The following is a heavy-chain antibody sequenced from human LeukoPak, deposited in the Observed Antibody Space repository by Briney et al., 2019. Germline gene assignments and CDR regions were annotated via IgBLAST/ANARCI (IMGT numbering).Heavy chain of an antibody. V-gene: IGHV1-46*01. J-gene: IGHJ6*02. CDR3: ARDKAVRGGNYNYYYGMEV. CDR2: INPSGGST. Sequence: ASVNVSRAASAYIFTIYYLYWVRQAPGQGLEWMGIINPSGGSTIYAPKFQGRVTMTRDTSTSTVYMELIRLRSEDTAVYYCARDKAVRGGNYNYYYGMEVWGQGTTVTVSS. CDR1: AYIFTIYY. D-gene: IGHD3-10*01.